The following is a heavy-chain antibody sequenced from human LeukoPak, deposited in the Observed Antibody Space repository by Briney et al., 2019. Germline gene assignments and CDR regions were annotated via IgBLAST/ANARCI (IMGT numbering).Heavy chain of an antibody. V-gene: IGHV4-39*02. J-gene: IGHJ4*02. D-gene: IGHD3-10*01. Sequence: SETLSPTCSVSGGSISTYYWNWIRQPPGKGLEWIGTIYHSGSTYYNPSLKSRVTISIDTSKNQFSLKLSSVTAADTAVYYCAREGEYYGSGSYCDYWGQGTLVTVSS. CDR2: IYHSGST. CDR3: AREGEYYGSGSYCDY. CDR1: GGSISTYY.